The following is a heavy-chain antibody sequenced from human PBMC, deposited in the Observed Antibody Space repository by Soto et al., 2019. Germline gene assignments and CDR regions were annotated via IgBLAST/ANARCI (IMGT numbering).Heavy chain of an antibody. CDR1: GGSISSGGYY. CDR2: IYYSGST. Sequence: SETLSLTCTVSGGSISSGGYYWSWIRQHPGKGLEWIGYIYYSGSTYYNPSLKSRVTISVDTSKNQFSLKLSSVTAADTAVYYCARLFRDRSSGIRGYYFDYWGQGTLVTVSS. D-gene: IGHD3-10*01. J-gene: IGHJ4*02. V-gene: IGHV4-39*01. CDR3: ARLFRDRSSGIRGYYFDY.